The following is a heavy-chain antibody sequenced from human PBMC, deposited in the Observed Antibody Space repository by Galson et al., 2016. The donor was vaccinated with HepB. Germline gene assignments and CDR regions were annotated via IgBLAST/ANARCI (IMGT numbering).Heavy chain of an antibody. V-gene: IGHV3-23*01. J-gene: IGHJ3*02. Sequence: SLRLSCAASGITFSSYDMNWARQAPGKGLEWVSYISGSGGSTFYADSVKGRFTISRDNSKNTLFLQMNSLRAEDTAVYYCAKDRSYNEHAFDIWGQGTMVSVSS. CDR2: ISGSGGST. CDR3: AKDRSYNEHAFDI. D-gene: IGHD5-24*01. CDR1: GITFSSYD.